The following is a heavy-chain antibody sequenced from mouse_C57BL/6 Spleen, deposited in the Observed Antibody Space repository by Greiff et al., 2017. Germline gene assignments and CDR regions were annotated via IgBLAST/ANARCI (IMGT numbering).Heavy chain of an antibody. V-gene: IGHV1-82*01. J-gene: IGHJ4*01. CDR3: ARSEGYDDAMDY. CDR1: GYAFSSSW. CDR2: IYPGDGDT. D-gene: IGHD2-3*01. Sequence: QVQLKESGPELVKPGASVKISCKASGYAFSSSWMNWVKQRPGQGLEWIGRIYPGDGDTNYNGKFKGKATLTADKSSSTAYMQLSSLTSEDSAVXFGARSEGYDDAMDYWGQGTSVTVSS.